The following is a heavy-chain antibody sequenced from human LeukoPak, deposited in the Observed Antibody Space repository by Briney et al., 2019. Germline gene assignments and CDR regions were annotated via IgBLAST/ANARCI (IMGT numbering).Heavy chain of an antibody. V-gene: IGHV3-30*02. Sequence: GGSLRLSCAASGFTFSSYGMHWVRQAPGKGLEWVAFIRYDASNKYYADSVKGRFTISRDNSKNTLYLQVDSLRAEDTAVYYCARDSLYAVVVTAMVPYFHYWGQGTLVTVSS. J-gene: IGHJ4*02. CDR2: IRYDASNK. CDR3: ARDSLYAVVVTAMVPYFHY. CDR1: GFTFSSYG. D-gene: IGHD2-21*02.